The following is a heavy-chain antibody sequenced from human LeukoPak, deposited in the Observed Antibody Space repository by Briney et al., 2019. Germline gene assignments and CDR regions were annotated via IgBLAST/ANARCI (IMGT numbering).Heavy chain of an antibody. Sequence: SETLSLTCAVSGGSISSSNWWSWVRQPPGKGLEWIGEINHSGSTNYNPSLKSRVTISVDTSKNQFSLKLSSVTAADTAVYYCARHRNSSSWFHYYYYYMDVWGKGTTVTISS. CDR3: ARHRNSSSWFHYYYYYMDV. V-gene: IGHV4-4*02. J-gene: IGHJ6*03. D-gene: IGHD6-13*01. CDR1: GGSISSSNW. CDR2: INHSGST.